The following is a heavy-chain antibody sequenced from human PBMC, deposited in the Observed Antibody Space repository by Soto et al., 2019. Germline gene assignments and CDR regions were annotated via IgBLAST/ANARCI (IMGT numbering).Heavy chain of an antibody. D-gene: IGHD2-21*02. V-gene: IGHV4-59*08. J-gene: IGHJ5*02. Sequence: SETLSLTCTVSGGSISSYYWSWIRQPPGKGVEWIGYIYYSGSTNYNPSLKSRVTISVDTSKNQFSLKLSSVTAADTAVYYCARHPSDFWFDPWGQGPLVTVFS. CDR1: GGSISSYY. CDR2: IYYSGST. CDR3: ARHPSDFWFDP.